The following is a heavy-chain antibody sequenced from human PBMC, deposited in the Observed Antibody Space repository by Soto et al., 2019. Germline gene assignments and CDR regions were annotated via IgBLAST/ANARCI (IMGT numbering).Heavy chain of an antibody. CDR3: VRDDSRGDSSAFDL. Sequence: EVQLVESGGGLVQPGGSLRLSCAASGFTFSDHHIDWVRQAPGKGLEWAGRSRNKARGYTTEYAPSVKGRFTISRDASRSSVFLEMYSLKIDDTAMYYCVRDDSRGDSSAFDLWGQGTMVTVSS. J-gene: IGHJ3*01. CDR2: SRNKARGYTT. CDR1: GFTFSDHH. V-gene: IGHV3-72*01. D-gene: IGHD3-10*01.